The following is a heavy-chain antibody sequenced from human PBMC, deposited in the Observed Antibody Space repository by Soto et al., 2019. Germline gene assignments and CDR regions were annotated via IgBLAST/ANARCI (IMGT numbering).Heavy chain of an antibody. CDR3: ARESEDLTSNFDY. CDR1: GLTFTRYS. V-gene: IGHV3-21*01. CDR2: ISSTTNYI. J-gene: IGHJ4*02. Sequence: GSLRLSCAASGLTFTRYSMNWVRQAPGKGLEWVSSISSTTNYIYYTDSMKGRFTVSRDNAKNSVYLEMNSLSAEDTAVYYCARESEDLTSNFDYWGQGTLVTVS.